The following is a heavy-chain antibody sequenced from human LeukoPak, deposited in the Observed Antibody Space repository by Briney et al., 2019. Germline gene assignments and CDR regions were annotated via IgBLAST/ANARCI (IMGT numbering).Heavy chain of an antibody. J-gene: IGHJ4*02. Sequence: GGSLRLSCAASGFTFSSYGMHWVRQAPGKGLEWVAVIWYDGSNKYYADSVKGRFTISRDNSKNTLYLQMNSLRAEDTAVYYCARDLSSSSRSLFLYSWGQGTLVTVSS. CDR3: ARDLSSSSRSLFLYS. D-gene: IGHD6-13*01. CDR2: IWYDGSNK. CDR1: GFTFSSYG. V-gene: IGHV3-33*01.